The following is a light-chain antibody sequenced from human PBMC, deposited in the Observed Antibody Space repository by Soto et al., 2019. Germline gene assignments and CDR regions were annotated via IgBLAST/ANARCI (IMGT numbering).Light chain of an antibody. CDR3: QQYYSNPRT. V-gene: IGKV4-1*01. CDR1: QSVLYTSNNKNY. CDR2: WAS. J-gene: IGKJ1*01. Sequence: DIVMTQSPDSLPVSLGERATINCKSSQSVLYTSNNKNYLAWYQQKPGQSPKLLIYWASTLESGVPDRFSGSGSGTDFTLTISSLQAEDVAVYYCQQYYSNPRTFGQGTKVEIK.